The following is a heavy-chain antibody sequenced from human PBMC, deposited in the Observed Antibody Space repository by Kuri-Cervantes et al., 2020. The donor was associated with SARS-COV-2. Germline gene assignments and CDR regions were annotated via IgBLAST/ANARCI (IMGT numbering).Heavy chain of an antibody. CDR3: TRVGRDGYKGAFDI. Sequence: GGSLRLSCAASGFTFSDYYMSWIRQAPGKGLEWVSYISSSGSTIYYADSVKGRFTISRENAKNSLYLQMNSLRAEDTAVYYCTRVGRDGYKGAFDIWGQGTMVTVSS. D-gene: IGHD5-24*01. V-gene: IGHV3-11*04. CDR1: GFTFSDYY. J-gene: IGHJ3*02. CDR2: ISSSGSTI.